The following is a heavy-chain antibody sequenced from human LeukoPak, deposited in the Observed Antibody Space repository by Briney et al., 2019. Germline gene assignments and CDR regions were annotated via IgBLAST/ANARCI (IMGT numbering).Heavy chain of an antibody. CDR2: IYYSGST. D-gene: IGHD6-13*01. CDR1: GGSISRYY. J-gene: IGHJ4*02. V-gene: IGHV4-59*01. Sequence: PSETLSLTCTVSGGSISRYYWSWIRQPPGKGLEWIGYIYYSGSTNYNPSLKSRVTISVDTSKNQFSLKLSSVTAADTAVYYCARWALAAAGSDYWGQGTLVTVSS. CDR3: ARWALAAAGSDY.